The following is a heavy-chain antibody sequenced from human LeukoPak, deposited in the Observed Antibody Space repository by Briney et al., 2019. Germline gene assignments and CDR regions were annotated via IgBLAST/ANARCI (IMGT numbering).Heavy chain of an antibody. CDR1: GGSISSGGYY. Sequence: SETLSLTCTVSGGSISSGGYYWSWIRQHPGKGLEWIGYIYYSGSTYCNPSLKSRVTISVDTSKNQFSLKLSSVTAADTAVYYCARGLRYCSSTSCYQYWFDPWGQGTLVTVSS. J-gene: IGHJ5*02. D-gene: IGHD2-2*01. CDR3: ARGLRYCSSTSCYQYWFDP. V-gene: IGHV4-31*03. CDR2: IYYSGST.